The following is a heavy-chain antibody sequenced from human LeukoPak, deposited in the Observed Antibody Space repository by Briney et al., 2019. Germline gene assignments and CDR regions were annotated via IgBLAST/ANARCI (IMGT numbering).Heavy chain of an antibody. CDR1: GGSISSYY. Sequence: SETLSLTCTVSGGSISSYYWSWIRQPPGKGLEWIGYIYYSWSTNYNPSLKSRVIISVDTSKNQFSLKLSSVTAADTAVYYCARGSGYDILTVLRYHYYYGMDVWGQGTTVTVSS. D-gene: IGHD3-9*01. J-gene: IGHJ6*02. CDR3: ARGSGYDILTVLRYHYYYGMDV. CDR2: IYYSWST. V-gene: IGHV4-59*01.